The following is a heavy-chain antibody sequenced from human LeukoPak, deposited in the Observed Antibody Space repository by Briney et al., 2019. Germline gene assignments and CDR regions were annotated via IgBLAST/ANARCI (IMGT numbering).Heavy chain of an antibody. CDR1: GGSFSGYY. CDR2: IDHSGST. CDR3: VPHNWNFPFDY. J-gene: IGHJ4*02. V-gene: IGHV4-34*01. D-gene: IGHD1-7*01. Sequence: SETLSLTCAVYGGSFSGYYWSWIRQPPGKGLEWIGEIDHSGSTNYNPSLKSRVTISVDTPKNQFSLKLTSVTAADTAVYYCVPHNWNFPFDYWGQGTLVTVSS.